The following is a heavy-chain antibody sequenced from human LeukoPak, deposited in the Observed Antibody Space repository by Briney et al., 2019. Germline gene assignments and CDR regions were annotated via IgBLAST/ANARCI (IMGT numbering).Heavy chain of an antibody. J-gene: IGHJ3*02. V-gene: IGHV4-59*04. Sequence: SETLSLTCTVSGGSSSTYYWSWIRQPPGKGLEWIGYISYSGGTYYNPSLKSRIGISIDTSKSQFSLKMSSVTAADTAIYYCASTSKYIGSGRDDSFDIWGQGTLVTVSS. D-gene: IGHD3-10*01. CDR2: ISYSGGT. CDR1: GGSSSTYY. CDR3: ASTSKYIGSGRDDSFDI.